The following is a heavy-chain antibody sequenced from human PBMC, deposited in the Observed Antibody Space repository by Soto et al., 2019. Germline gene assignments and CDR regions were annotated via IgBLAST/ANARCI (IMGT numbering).Heavy chain of an antibody. CDR2: IKNKLNSYTV. CDR1: GFSFSDYY. V-gene: IGHV3-72*01. CDR3: ARARRGYPPDE. J-gene: IGHJ4*02. D-gene: IGHD3-22*01. Sequence: EILLVESGGGLVQPGGSLRLSCAASGFSFSDYYMDWVRQAPGMGLEWVARIKNKLNSYTVEYAASLEGRFTISRDDSKNSVYLQMYRLKTEDTAVYFCARARRGYPPDEWGQGTLVTVSS.